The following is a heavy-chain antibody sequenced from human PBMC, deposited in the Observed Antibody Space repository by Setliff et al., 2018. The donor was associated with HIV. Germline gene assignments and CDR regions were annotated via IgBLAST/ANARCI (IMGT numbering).Heavy chain of an antibody. Sequence: SETLSLTCAVYGGSFSGYYWSWIRQPPGKGLEWIGGINHSGSTNYNPSLKSRVTISVDTSKSQFSLKLSSVTAADTALYYCARGSDYIWGNYRFPFDYWGQGTLVTVSS. J-gene: IGHJ4*02. D-gene: IGHD3-16*02. CDR2: INHSGST. V-gene: IGHV4-34*01. CDR3: ARGSDYIWGNYRFPFDY. CDR1: GGSFSGYY.